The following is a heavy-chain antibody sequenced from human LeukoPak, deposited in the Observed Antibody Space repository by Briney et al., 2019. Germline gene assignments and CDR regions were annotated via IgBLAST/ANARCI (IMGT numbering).Heavy chain of an antibody. D-gene: IGHD1-26*01. CDR2: INPNSGGT. CDR3: AIERSYYYLF. J-gene: IGHJ4*02. V-gene: IGHV1-2*06. CDR1: GYTFTDYY. Sequence: GASVKVSCKASGYTFTDYYMHWVRQAPGQGLEWMGRINPNSGGTKYAQKFQGRVTMTRDTSISTAYMELSRLRSDDTAVYYCAIERSYYYLFWGQGTLVTVSS.